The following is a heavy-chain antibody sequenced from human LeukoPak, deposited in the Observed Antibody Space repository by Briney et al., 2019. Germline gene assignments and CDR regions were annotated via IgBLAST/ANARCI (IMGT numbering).Heavy chain of an antibody. Sequence: TGGSLRLSCAASGFTFSSYGMHWVRQAPGKGLEWVAFIRYDGSNKYYADSVKGRFTISRDNAKNSLYLQMNSLRAEDTAVYYCARDSDVHCSGGSCTNFDYWGQGTLVTVSS. V-gene: IGHV3-30*02. D-gene: IGHD2-15*01. CDR3: ARDSDVHCSGGSCTNFDY. CDR1: GFTFSSYG. J-gene: IGHJ4*02. CDR2: IRYDGSNK.